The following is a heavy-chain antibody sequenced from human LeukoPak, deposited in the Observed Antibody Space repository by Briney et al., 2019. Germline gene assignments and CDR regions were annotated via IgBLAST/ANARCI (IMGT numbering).Heavy chain of an antibody. CDR3: AKPTSLKDANYGLTGTNY. Sequence: GGSLRLSCAAAGFTFSSNWMHWVRQAPGKGLVWVSRINSDGSSRSYADSVKGRFTISRDNSKNTLDLQMNSLRVEDTAVYYCAKPTSLKDANYGLTGTNYWGQGILVTVSS. CDR1: GFTFSSNW. V-gene: IGHV3-74*01. J-gene: IGHJ4*02. D-gene: IGHD1-14*01. CDR2: INSDGSSR.